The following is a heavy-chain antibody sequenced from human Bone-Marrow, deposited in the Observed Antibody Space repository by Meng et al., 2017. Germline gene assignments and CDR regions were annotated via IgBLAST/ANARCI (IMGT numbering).Heavy chain of an antibody. Sequence: RGSLRLSCAASGFTFSSYEMNWVRQAPGKGLEWVSYISSSGSTIYYADSVKGRFTISRDNAKNSLYLQMNSLRAEDTAVYYCARNYDSSGYYLPYYYGMDVWGQGTTVTVSS. CDR1: GFTFSSYE. CDR3: ARNYDSSGYYLPYYYGMDV. CDR2: ISSSGSTI. J-gene: IGHJ6*02. V-gene: IGHV3-48*03. D-gene: IGHD3-22*01.